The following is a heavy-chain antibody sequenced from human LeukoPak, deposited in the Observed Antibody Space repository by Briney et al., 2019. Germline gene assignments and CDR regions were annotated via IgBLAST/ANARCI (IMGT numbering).Heavy chain of an antibody. V-gene: IGHV1-69*04. J-gene: IGHJ3*02. CDR3: ARVNDSSGNDAFDI. CDR2: VIPTLGIA. D-gene: IGHD3-22*01. Sequence: SVKVSCKASGGTFSNDAISWVRQAPGQGLEWMGRVIPTLGIALYAQRFKGRVTITADKSTSTAYMELSSLRSEDTAVYYCARVNDSSGNDAFDIWGQGTMVTVSS. CDR1: GGTFSNDA.